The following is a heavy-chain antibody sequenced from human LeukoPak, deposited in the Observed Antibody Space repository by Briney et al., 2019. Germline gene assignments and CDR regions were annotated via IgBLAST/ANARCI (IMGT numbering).Heavy chain of an antibody. CDR3: ARQKTYYYDSTAPHAFDI. CDR1: GYSFNSYW. CDR2: IYPGDSDT. J-gene: IGHJ3*02. D-gene: IGHD3-22*01. V-gene: IGHV5-51*01. Sequence: XESLKISCKGSGYSFNSYWIGWVRQMPGKGLEWMGIIYPGDSDTRYSPSFQGRVTVSADKSISAAYLQWSSLKASDTAMYYCARQKTYYYDSTAPHAFDIWGQGTMVTVSS.